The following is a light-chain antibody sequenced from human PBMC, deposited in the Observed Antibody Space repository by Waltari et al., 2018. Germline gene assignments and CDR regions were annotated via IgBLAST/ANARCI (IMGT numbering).Light chain of an antibody. CDR1: QSISNS. CDR2: GGS. Sequence: DIQMTQSPSSLSAFVGDRVTITCRASQSISNSVNWYQQKPGKAPKVLIYGGSNLQRGVPVRFSGSGSGTDFTFTISSLQPEDFAIYYCQQTYNTPLGTFGQGTKVEIK. V-gene: IGKV1-39*01. J-gene: IGKJ1*01. CDR3: QQTYNTPLGT.